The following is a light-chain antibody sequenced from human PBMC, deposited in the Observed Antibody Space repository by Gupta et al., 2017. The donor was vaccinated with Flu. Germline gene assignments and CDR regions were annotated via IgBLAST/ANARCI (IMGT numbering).Light chain of an antibody. CDR2: DNN. CDR1: NSNGGNNF. CDR3: GTCDNNRLCV. Sequence: QKATTSCAGSNSNGGNNFVSCYQQHPGTPPKLLIYDNNKRPSGIPGRFSGSESGTSATLGITGLETGDDAYYYSGTCDNNRLCVFGGGTKLTVL. J-gene: IGLJ3*02. V-gene: IGLV1-51*01.